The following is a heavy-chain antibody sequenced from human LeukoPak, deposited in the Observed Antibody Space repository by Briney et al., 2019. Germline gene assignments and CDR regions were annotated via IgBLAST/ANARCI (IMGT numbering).Heavy chain of an antibody. CDR2: INHSGST. V-gene: IGHV4-34*01. D-gene: IGHD6-13*01. CDR1: GGSFSGYY. J-gene: IGHJ4*02. Sequence: SETLSLTCAVYGGSFSGYYWSWIRQPPGKGLEWIGEINHSGSTNYNPSLKSRVTISVDTSKNQFSLKLSSVTAADTAVYYCARHRGSSRGPLDYWGQGTLVTVSS. CDR3: ARHRGSSRGPLDY.